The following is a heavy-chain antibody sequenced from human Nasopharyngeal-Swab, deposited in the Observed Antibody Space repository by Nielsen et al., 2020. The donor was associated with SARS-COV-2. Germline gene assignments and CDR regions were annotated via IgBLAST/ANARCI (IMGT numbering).Heavy chain of an antibody. CDR3: ARDKWLLTH. CDR1: GGSISSYY. CDR2: IFYSGST. Sequence: SETLSLTCTVSGGSISSYYWSWIRQPPGKGLEWIGYIFYSGSTNYNPSLKSRVTISAHTSKNQFSLRLSSVTAADTAVYYCARDKWLLTHWGQGTLVTVSS. D-gene: IGHD3-22*01. V-gene: IGHV4-59*13. J-gene: IGHJ4*02.